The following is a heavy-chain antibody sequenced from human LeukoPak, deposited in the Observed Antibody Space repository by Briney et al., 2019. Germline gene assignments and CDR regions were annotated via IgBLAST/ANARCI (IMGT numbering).Heavy chain of an antibody. CDR3: ARGAYGDYDFDY. D-gene: IGHD4-17*01. V-gene: IGHV3-74*01. CDR2: INSDGSNT. J-gene: IGHJ4*02. Sequence: GGSLRLSCAASGFTFSSYWVHWVRHAPGEGVVWVSRINSDGSNTNYADSVKGRFTISRDNAKNTLYLQMNSLRAEDTAVYYCARGAYGDYDFDYWGQGTLVTVSS. CDR1: GFTFSSYW.